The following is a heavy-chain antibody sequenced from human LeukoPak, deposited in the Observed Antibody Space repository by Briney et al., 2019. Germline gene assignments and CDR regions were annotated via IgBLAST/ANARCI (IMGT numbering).Heavy chain of an antibody. J-gene: IGHJ6*02. V-gene: IGHV6-1*01. CDR2: TYYRSKWYN. CDR1: GDSVSSNSAA. CDR3: ARGRGYYYYYGMDV. Sequence: SQTLSLTCAISGDSVSSNSAAWNWIRQSPSRGLEWLGRTYYRSKWYNDYAVSVKSRITINPDTSKNQFSLKLSSVTAADTAVYYCARGRGYYYYYGMDVWGQGTTVTVSS. D-gene: IGHD5-12*01.